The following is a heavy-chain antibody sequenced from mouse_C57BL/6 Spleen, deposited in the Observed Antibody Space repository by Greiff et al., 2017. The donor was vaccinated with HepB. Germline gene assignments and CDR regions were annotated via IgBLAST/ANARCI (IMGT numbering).Heavy chain of an antibody. CDR3: ARSGQLRLRDYFDY. D-gene: IGHD3-2*02. Sequence: VQLVESGPGLVQPSQSLSITCTVSGFSLTSYGVHWVRQSPGKGLEWLGVIWSGGSTDYNAAFISRLSISKDNSKSQVFFKMNSLQADDTAIYYCARSGQLRLRDYFDYWGQGTTLTVAS. J-gene: IGHJ2*01. CDR1: GFSLTSYG. CDR2: IWSGGST. V-gene: IGHV2-2*01.